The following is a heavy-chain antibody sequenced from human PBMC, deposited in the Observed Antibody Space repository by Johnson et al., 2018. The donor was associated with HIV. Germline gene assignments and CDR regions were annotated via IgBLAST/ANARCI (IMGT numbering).Heavy chain of an antibody. J-gene: IGHJ3*02. Sequence: VQLVESGGGVVRPGGSLRLSCAASGFTFDDYGMSWVRQAPGKGLEWVSGINWNGGSIGYADSVKGRFTISRDNAKNSLYLQMNSLRAEDTAVYYCARVRGKIPRGAFDIWGQGTMVTVSS. CDR2: INWNGGSI. CDR1: GFTFDDYG. V-gene: IGHV3-20*04. D-gene: IGHD3-10*01. CDR3: ARVRGKIPRGAFDI.